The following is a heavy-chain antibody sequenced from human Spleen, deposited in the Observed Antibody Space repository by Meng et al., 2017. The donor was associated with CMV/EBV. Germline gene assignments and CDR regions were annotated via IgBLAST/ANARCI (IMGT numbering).Heavy chain of an antibody. J-gene: IGHJ4*02. CDR3: ARAKMTTVTTAVWDVKYYFDY. Sequence: SETLSLTCTVTSGSISRGDYYWSWLRQHPGKGLEWIGYIYYSGSTYYNPSLKSRVTISVDTSKNQFSLKLSSVTAADTAVYYCARAKMTTVTTAVWDVKYYFDYWGQGTLVTVSS. V-gene: IGHV4-31*03. CDR2: IYYSGST. CDR1: SGSISRGDYY. D-gene: IGHD4-17*01.